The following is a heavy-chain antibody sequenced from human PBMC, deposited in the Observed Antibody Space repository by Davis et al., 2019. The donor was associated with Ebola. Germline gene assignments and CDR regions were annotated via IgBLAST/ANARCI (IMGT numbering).Heavy chain of an antibody. CDR2: VDDGGRV. D-gene: IGHD3-16*01. V-gene: IGHV4-34*01. CDR3: TSYDS. Sequence: SETLSLTCTIYGGSFSGYYWGWIRQSPGKGLECIGEVDDGGRVHYNPSLKSRVSISLDTSKHQFSLKVTSMTAADTAVYYCTSYDSWGQGAHVTVSS. J-gene: IGHJ4*02. CDR1: GGSFSGYY.